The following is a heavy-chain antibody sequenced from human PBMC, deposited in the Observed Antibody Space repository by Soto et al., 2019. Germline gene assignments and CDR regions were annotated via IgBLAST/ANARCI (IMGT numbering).Heavy chain of an antibody. J-gene: IGHJ3*02. CDR2: ISGSGGST. CDR3: AKQKGTMVRGVIIAPDAFDI. CDR1: GFTFSSYA. Sequence: GGSLRLSCAASGFTFSSYAMSWVRQAPGKGLEWVSAISGSGGSTYYADSVKGRFTISRDNSKNTLYLQMNSLRAEDTAVYYCAKQKGTMVRGVIIAPDAFDIWGQGTMVTVSS. V-gene: IGHV3-23*01. D-gene: IGHD3-10*01.